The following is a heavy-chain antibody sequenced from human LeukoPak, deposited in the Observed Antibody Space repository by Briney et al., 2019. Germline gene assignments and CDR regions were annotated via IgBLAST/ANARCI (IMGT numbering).Heavy chain of an antibody. D-gene: IGHD3-22*01. V-gene: IGHV3-53*01. J-gene: IGHJ4*02. Sequence: GGSLRLSCAASGFTVSSNYMSWVRQAPGKGLEWVSVIYSGGSTYYADSVKGRLTISRDNSKNTLYLQMNSLRAEDTAVYYCAKDLYYYDSSGSPGDYWGQGTLVTVSS. CDR1: GFTVSSNY. CDR2: IYSGGST. CDR3: AKDLYYYDSSGSPGDY.